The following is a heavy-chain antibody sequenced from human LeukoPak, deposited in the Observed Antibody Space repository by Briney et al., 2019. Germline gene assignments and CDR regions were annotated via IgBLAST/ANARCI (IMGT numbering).Heavy chain of an antibody. J-gene: IGHJ4*02. D-gene: IGHD6-13*01. Sequence: PSETLSLTCAVYGGSFSGYYWSWIRQPPGKGLEWIGEIKRSGSTNYNPSLKSRVTISVDTSKTQFSLKLSSVTAADTAVYYCARWAYSSSWYGVRYFDYWGQGTLVTVSS. CDR3: ARWAYSSSWYGVRYFDY. CDR1: GGSFSGYY. CDR2: IKRSGST. V-gene: IGHV4-34*01.